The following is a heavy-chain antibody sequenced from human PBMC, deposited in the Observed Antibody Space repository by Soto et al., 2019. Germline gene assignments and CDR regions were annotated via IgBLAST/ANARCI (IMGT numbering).Heavy chain of an antibody. J-gene: IGHJ6*02. CDR3: ARSTAYSSSWYANYYGMDV. CDR1: GFTFSSYG. V-gene: IGHV3-33*01. CDR2: IWYDGSNK. D-gene: IGHD6-13*01. Sequence: HPGGSLRLSCAASGFTFSSYGMHWVRQAPGKGLEWVAVIWYDGSNKYYADSVKGRFTISRDNSKNTLYLQMNSLRAEDTAVYYCARSTAYSSSWYANYYGMDVWGQGTTVTVSS.